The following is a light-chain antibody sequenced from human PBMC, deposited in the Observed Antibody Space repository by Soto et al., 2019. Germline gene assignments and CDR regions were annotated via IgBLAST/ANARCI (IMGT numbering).Light chain of an antibody. CDR1: QSVSGN. V-gene: IGKV3D-15*01. Sequence: EIVMTQSPATLSVSPGERATLSCRASQSVSGNLAWYQQKPGQAPRLLIYGASTRDSGIPARFSGSGSGTEFTLTISSLQSEDFAVYYCQQYNNWPPTFGQGTKVEIK. J-gene: IGKJ1*01. CDR2: GAS. CDR3: QQYNNWPPT.